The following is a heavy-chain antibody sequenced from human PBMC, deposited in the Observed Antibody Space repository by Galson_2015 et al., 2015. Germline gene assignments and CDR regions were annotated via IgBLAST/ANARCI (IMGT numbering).Heavy chain of an antibody. Sequence: SLRLSCAASGFTFSNAWMSWVRQAPGKGLEWVGRIRSKANSYATAYAASVKGRYTISRDDSKNTAYLQMNSLKTEDTAVYYCTRATSSVGYYYYYMDVWGKGTTVTVSS. CDR2: IRSKANSYAT. CDR1: GFTFSNAW. D-gene: IGHD5-12*01. CDR3: TRATSSVGYYYYYMDV. V-gene: IGHV3-73*01. J-gene: IGHJ6*03.